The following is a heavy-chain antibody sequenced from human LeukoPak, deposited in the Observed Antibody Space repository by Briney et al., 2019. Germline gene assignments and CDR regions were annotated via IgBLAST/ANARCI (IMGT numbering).Heavy chain of an antibody. Sequence: PSETLSLTCTVSGGSISSGGYYWSWIRQHPGKGLEWIGYIYYSGSTYYNPSLKSRVTISVDTSKNQFSLKLSSVTAADTAVYYCAGGVVGAMGADYFDYWGQGTLVTVSS. V-gene: IGHV4-31*03. CDR3: AGGVVGAMGADYFDY. D-gene: IGHD1-26*01. CDR1: GGSISSGGYY. CDR2: IYYSGST. J-gene: IGHJ4*02.